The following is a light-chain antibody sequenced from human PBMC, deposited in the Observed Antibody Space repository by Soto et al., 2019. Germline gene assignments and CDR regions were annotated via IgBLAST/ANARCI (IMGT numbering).Light chain of an antibody. CDR3: QQRNNCPLT. CDR1: QSVSTY. Sequence: IGVTQSKASLSWSPGESATLSCRASQSVSTYLAWYQQKPGQVPRLLIYDASNRATGIPARFSGSGSETDFTLTISSLAPEDFAVYYCQQRNNCPLTFGGGSMVDIK. J-gene: IGKJ4*01. V-gene: IGKV3-11*01. CDR2: DAS.